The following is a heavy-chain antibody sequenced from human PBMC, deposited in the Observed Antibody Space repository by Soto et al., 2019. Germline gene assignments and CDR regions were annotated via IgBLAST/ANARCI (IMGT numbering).Heavy chain of an antibody. CDR1: GLTFSSYA. Sequence: GGSLRLSCGASGLTFSSYAISWVRQNQGKGLEWVSAISGSGGSTYYADSVKGRFTISRDNSKNTLYLQMNSLRAEDTAVYYCAKRPYDYIWGSYRYSDYWGQGTLVTVSS. V-gene: IGHV3-23*01. D-gene: IGHD3-16*02. J-gene: IGHJ4*02. CDR2: ISGSGGST. CDR3: AKRPYDYIWGSYRYSDY.